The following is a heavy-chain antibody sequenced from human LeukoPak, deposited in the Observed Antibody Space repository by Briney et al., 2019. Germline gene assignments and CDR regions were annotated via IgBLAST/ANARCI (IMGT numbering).Heavy chain of an antibody. D-gene: IGHD7-27*01. CDR3: ARDKNWGSGAFDI. V-gene: IGHV3-21*01. Sequence: GGSLRLSCAASGFTFSSYSMIWVRQAPGKGLEWVPSISISSSYLYYADSVKGRFTISRDNAKNSLYLQMNSLRAEDTAVYYCARDKNWGSGAFDIWGHGTMVTVSS. J-gene: IGHJ3*02. CDR2: ISISSSYL. CDR1: GFTFSSYS.